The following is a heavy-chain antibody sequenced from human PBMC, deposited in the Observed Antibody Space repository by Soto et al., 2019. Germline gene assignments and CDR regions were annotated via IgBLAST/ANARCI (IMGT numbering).Heavy chain of an antibody. CDR1: GFTFSSYS. D-gene: IGHD6-19*01. CDR2: ISSSSSYI. V-gene: IGHV3-21*01. Sequence: EVQLVESGGGLVKPGGSLRLSCAASGFTFSSYSMNWVRQAPGKGLEGVSSISSSSSYIYYADSVKGRFTISRDNAKNSLYLQMNSLRAEDTAVYYCARKPYSSGWYSDYYGMDVWGQGTTVTVSS. J-gene: IGHJ6*02. CDR3: ARKPYSSGWYSDYYGMDV.